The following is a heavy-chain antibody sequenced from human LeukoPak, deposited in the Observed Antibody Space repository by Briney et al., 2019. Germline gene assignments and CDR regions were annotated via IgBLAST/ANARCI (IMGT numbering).Heavy chain of an antibody. D-gene: IGHD3-10*01. V-gene: IGHV3-21*01. CDR1: GFTFSSYS. CDR2: ISSSSSYI. Sequence: GGSPRLSCAAPGFTFSSYSMNWGRQAPGKGLEWVSSISSSSSYIYYADSVKGRFTISRDNAKNSLYLQMNSLRAEDTAVYCCARDGAEIGLFDYWGQGTLVTVSS. J-gene: IGHJ4*02. CDR3: ARDGAEIGLFDY.